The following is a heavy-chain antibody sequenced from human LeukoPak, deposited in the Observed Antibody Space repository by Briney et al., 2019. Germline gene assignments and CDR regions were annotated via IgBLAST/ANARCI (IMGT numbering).Heavy chain of an antibody. D-gene: IGHD3-22*01. CDR2: IWYDGSNK. CDR3: ARGVMYYDSSGYLFDY. Sequence: PGGSLRPSCAASGFTFSSYGMHWVRQAPGKGLEWVTIIWYDGSNKYYADSVKGRFTISRDNSKNTLYLQMNSLRAEDTAVYYCARGVMYYDSSGYLFDYWGQGILVTVSS. V-gene: IGHV3-33*01. CDR1: GFTFSSYG. J-gene: IGHJ4*02.